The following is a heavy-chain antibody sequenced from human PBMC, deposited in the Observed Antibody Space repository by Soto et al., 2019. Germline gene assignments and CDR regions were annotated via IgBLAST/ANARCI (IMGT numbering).Heavy chain of an antibody. V-gene: IGHV5-51*01. CDR3: AKSEVLDI. CDR1: GYNFSSQW. J-gene: IGHJ3*02. CDR2: VYPGDAET. Sequence: ESLKISCKGSGYNFSSQWIAWVRQKPGKGLEWMGIVYPGDAETRYSPSFQGQVTMSADKSIDTAYLQWSSLKASDTAIYYCAKSEVLDIWGQGTMVTVSS.